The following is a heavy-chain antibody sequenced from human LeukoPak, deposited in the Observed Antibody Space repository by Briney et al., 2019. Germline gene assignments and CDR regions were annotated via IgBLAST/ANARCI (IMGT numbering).Heavy chain of an antibody. Sequence: ASVKVSCKASGYTFTSYGISWVRQAPGQGLEWMGWISAYNGNTNYAQKLQGRVTMTTDTSTSTAYMELRSLRSDDTAVYYCARTRGYSSSFEGPWFDPWGQGTLVTVSS. V-gene: IGHV1-18*01. CDR3: ARTRGYSSSFEGPWFDP. J-gene: IGHJ5*02. D-gene: IGHD6-13*01. CDR1: GYTFTSYG. CDR2: ISAYNGNT.